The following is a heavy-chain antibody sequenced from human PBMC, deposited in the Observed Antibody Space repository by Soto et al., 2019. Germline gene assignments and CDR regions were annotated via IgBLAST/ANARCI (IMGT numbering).Heavy chain of an antibody. D-gene: IGHD2-15*01. V-gene: IGHV3-23*01. CDR2: VSIGGST. CDR3: ANRRGAGGHFDY. Sequence: GGSLRLSCAASGFTFSSYAMGWVRQGPGKGLEWVAVVSIGGSTHYADSVRGRFTISRDNSKNTLSLQMNSLTAEDTAVYFCANRRGAGGHFDYWGQGALVTVSS. CDR1: GFTFSSYA. J-gene: IGHJ4*02.